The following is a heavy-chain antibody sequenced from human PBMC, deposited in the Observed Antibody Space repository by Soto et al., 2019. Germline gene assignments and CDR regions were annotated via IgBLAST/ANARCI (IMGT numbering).Heavy chain of an antibody. D-gene: IGHD4-17*01. J-gene: IGHJ4*02. Sequence: PSETLSLTCTVSGGSISSGGYYWSWIRQHPGKGLEWIGYIYYSGSTYYNPSLKSRVTISVDTSKNQFSLKLSSVTAADTAVYYCARAVDYGDYVPLDYWGQGTLVTVSS. CDR1: GGSISSGGYY. CDR2: IYYSGST. CDR3: ARAVDYGDYVPLDY. V-gene: IGHV4-31*03.